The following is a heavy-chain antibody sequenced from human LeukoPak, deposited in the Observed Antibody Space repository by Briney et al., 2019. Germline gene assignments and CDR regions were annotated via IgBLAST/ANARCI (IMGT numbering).Heavy chain of an antibody. CDR3: ARDPPDSSGYAHAFDI. CDR1: GGTFSSYA. CDR2: IIPIFGTA. D-gene: IGHD3-22*01. V-gene: IGHV1-69*13. J-gene: IGHJ3*02. Sequence: ASVKVSCKASGGTFSSYAISWVRQAPGQGLEWMGGIIPIFGTANYAQKFQGRVTITADESTSTAYMELSGLRSEDTAVYYCARDPPDSSGYAHAFDIWGQGAMVTVSS.